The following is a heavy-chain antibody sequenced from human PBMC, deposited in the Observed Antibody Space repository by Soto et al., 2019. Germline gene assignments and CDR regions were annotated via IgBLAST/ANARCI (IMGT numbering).Heavy chain of an antibody. J-gene: IGHJ6*02. D-gene: IGHD2-21*02. CDR1: GGSISFDHYH. CDR3: AREDDGGDRDYYGLDV. V-gene: IGHV4-30-4*01. Sequence: QVQLQQSGPGLVKPSQTLSLTCTVSGGSISFDHYHWTWIRQPPGKGLEWIGYVHYSGSVLYNPSLQRRVSISVATSKNHFSLKLSSGTAADTAVYFCAREDDGGDRDYYGLDVWGQGTTVTVSS. CDR2: VHYSGSV.